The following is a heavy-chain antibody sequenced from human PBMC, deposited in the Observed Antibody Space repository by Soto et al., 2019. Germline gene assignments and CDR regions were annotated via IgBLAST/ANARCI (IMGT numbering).Heavy chain of an antibody. CDR3: AKATDLPRSGRLRRPYYYDGMDV. CDR1: GFTFSSYA. CDR2: ISGSGGST. D-gene: IGHD2-15*01. Sequence: EVQLLESGGGLVQPGGSLRLSCAASGFTFSSYAMSWVRQAPGKGLEWVPAISGSGGSTYYADSVKCRFTISRDNSKNTLYLQLNSLRAEDTAVYYCAKATDLPRSGRLRRPYYYDGMDVWGQGTKVTVSS. V-gene: IGHV3-23*01. J-gene: IGHJ6*02.